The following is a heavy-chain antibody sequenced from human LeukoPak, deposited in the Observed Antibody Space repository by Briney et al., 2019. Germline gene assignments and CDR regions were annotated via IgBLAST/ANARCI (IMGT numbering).Heavy chain of an antibody. J-gene: IGHJ4*02. D-gene: IGHD3-22*01. CDR2: INRSGST. V-gene: IGHV4-34*01. CDR3: ARVSSSGYYYGRDFDY. CDR1: GGPFIGYY. Sequence: SETLSLTCAVYGGPFIGYYWSWIRQPPGKGLEWIGEINRSGSTNYNPSLKSQDTIAVDTSKNQYSLEQSSVTAAVTALYYCARVSSSGYYYGRDFDYWGQGTLVTVSS.